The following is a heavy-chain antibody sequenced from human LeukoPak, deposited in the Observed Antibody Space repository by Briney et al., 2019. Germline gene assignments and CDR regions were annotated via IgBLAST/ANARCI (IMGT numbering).Heavy chain of an antibody. D-gene: IGHD3-22*01. J-gene: IGHJ4*02. CDR2: IYPGDSDT. Sequence: GESLKISCKASGYSFTTDWIAWVRQMPGKGLEWMGIIYPGDSDTRYCPSFQGQVTISADKSISTAYLQWSSLKASDTAMYYCARQWFSGYPVDYWGQGTLVTVSS. CDR3: ARQWFSGYPVDY. CDR1: GYSFTTDW. V-gene: IGHV5-51*01.